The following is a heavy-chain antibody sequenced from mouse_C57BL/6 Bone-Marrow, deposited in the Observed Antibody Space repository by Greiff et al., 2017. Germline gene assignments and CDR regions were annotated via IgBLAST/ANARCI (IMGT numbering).Heavy chain of an antibody. CDR1: GYTFTSYW. J-gene: IGHJ2*01. V-gene: IGHV1-64*01. CDR2: IHPNSGST. D-gene: IGHD2-5*01. Sequence: QVQLQQPGAELVKPGASVKLSCKASGYTFTSYWMHWVKQRPGQGLEWLGMIHPNSGSTNYNEKFKSKATLTVDKSSSTAYMQLSSLTSEDSAVYYCARSHYSNYFDYWGQGTTLTVSS. CDR3: ARSHYSNYFDY.